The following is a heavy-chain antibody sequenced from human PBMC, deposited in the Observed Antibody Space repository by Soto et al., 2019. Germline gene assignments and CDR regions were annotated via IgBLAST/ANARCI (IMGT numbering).Heavy chain of an antibody. V-gene: IGHV3-15*01. Sequence: VGSLRLSCAASGFTFSNAWMSWVRQAPGKGLEWVGRIKSKTDGGTTDYAAPVKGRFTISRDDSKNTLYLQMNSLKTEDTAVYYCATDLYDSSQGLFDYWGQGTLVTVSS. CDR1: GFTFSNAW. D-gene: IGHD3-22*01. CDR3: ATDLYDSSQGLFDY. CDR2: IKSKTDGGTT. J-gene: IGHJ4*02.